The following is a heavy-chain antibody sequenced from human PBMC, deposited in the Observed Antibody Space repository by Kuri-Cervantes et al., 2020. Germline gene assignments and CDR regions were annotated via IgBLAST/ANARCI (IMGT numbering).Heavy chain of an antibody. V-gene: IGHV3-66*01. CDR2: IYSGGTT. CDR3: AREAQRDYGTDY. Sequence: GGSLRLSCAASGFTVSSNYMNWVRQAPGKGLEWVSVIYSGGTTYHADSVKGRFTISRDNSKNTVYLQMNSLRAEDTAVYYCAREAQRDYGTDYWGQGTRVT. J-gene: IGHJ4*02. CDR1: GFTVSSNY. D-gene: IGHD4-17*01.